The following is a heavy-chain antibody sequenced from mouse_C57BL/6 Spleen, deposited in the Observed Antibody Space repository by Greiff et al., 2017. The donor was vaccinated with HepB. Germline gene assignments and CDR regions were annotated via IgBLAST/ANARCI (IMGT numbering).Heavy chain of an antibody. Sequence: EVNVVESGGGLVKPGGSLKLSCAASGFTFSDYGMHWVRQAPEKGLEWVAYISSGSSTIYYADTVKGRFTISRDNAKNTLFLQMTSLRSEDTAMYYCARPTVVANWYFDVWGTGTTVTVSS. CDR1: GFTFSDYG. CDR2: ISSGSSTI. CDR3: ARPTVVANWYFDV. V-gene: IGHV5-17*01. J-gene: IGHJ1*03. D-gene: IGHD1-1*01.